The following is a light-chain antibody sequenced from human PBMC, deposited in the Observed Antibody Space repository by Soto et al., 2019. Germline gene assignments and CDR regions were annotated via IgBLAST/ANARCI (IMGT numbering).Light chain of an antibody. Sequence: DIQMTQSPSSLSASVGDRVTITCRASQSISSYLNGYQQKPGTAPKLLIYAASSLQSGVPSRFSGSGSGTDFTLTISSLQHEDFATYHCQQSYSTPYTFGQGTKLEIK. CDR2: AAS. V-gene: IGKV1-39*01. CDR3: QQSYSTPYT. J-gene: IGKJ2*01. CDR1: QSISSY.